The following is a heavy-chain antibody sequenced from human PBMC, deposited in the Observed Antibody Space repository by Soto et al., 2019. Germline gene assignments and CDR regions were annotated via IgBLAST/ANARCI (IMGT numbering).Heavy chain of an antibody. V-gene: IGHV1-2*04. CDR2: INPKSGGT. J-gene: IGHJ6*04. D-gene: IGHD2-8*01. CDR1: GYSFTDYH. CDR3: ARGDSTDCSNGVCSFFYNHDMDV. Sequence: ASVKVSCKASGYSFTDYHIHWVRQAPGQGLEWLGRINPKSGGTSTAQKFQGWVTMTTDTSISTASMELTRLTSDDTAIYYCARGDSTDCSNGVCSFFYNHDMDVWGEGTKVTVSS.